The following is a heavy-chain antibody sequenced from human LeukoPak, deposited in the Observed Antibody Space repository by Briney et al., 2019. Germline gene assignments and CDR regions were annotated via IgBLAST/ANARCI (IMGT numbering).Heavy chain of an antibody. J-gene: IGHJ4*02. CDR2: FDPEDGET. CDR3: ARDPYYYDSSGYSS. CDR1: GYTFTSYY. D-gene: IGHD3-22*01. V-gene: IGHV1-24*01. Sequence: ASVKVSCKASGYTFTSYYMHWVRQAPGQGLEWMGGFDPEDGETIYAQKFQGRVTMTEDTSTDTAYMELSSLRSEDTAVYYCARDPYYYDSSGYSSWGQGTLVTVSS.